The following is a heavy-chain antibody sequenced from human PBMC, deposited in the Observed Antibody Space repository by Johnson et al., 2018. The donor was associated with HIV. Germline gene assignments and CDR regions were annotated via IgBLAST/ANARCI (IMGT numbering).Heavy chain of an antibody. CDR3: AKTLGYDSSDYHDGFDI. Sequence: QVQLVESGGGVVQPGGSLRLSCEASGFTFSNYAMNWVRQAPGKGLEWVAFIRFDGSIEHQRDSVKGRFSISRDNSKNTMYLQMNSLRPEDTDVYYCAKTLGYDSSDYHDGFDIWGHGTMVTVSS. CDR2: IRFDGSIE. CDR1: GFTFSNYA. V-gene: IGHV3-30*02. J-gene: IGHJ3*02. D-gene: IGHD3-22*01.